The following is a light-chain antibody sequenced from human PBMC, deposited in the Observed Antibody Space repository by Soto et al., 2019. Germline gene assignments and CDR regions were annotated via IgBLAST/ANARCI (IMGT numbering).Light chain of an antibody. CDR3: QQYHSYWT. CDR2: GAS. V-gene: IGKV3-15*01. CDR1: QSVSSGK. Sequence: IVWPQSPGTLSLSPGERATLSCRASQSVSSGKLAWYQQKPGQAPRLLIYGASTRATGIPARFSGSGSGTEFTLTISSLQTDDFSTYYCQQYHSYWTFGQGTKVDIK. J-gene: IGKJ1*01.